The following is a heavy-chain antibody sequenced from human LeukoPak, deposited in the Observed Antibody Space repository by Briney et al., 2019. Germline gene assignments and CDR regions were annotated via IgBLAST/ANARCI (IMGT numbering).Heavy chain of an antibody. V-gene: IGHV4-61*02. CDR3: ARDRERGMVRGILDY. J-gene: IGHJ4*02. Sequence: SETLSLTCTVSGGSISSGTYYWSWIRQPAGKGLEWIGRIDTSGSTNYNPSLKSRVTISKDSSKNQFALKLKSVTAADTAVYYCARDRERGMVRGILDYWGQGTLVTVSS. CDR1: GGSISSGTYY. CDR2: IDTSGST. D-gene: IGHD3-10*01.